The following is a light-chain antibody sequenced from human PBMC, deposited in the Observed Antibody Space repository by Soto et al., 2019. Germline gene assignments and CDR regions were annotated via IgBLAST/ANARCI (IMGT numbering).Light chain of an antibody. CDR2: DVS. CDR3: SSYTGSSTYVV. Sequence: QSALTQPASVSGSPGQSITISCTGTSSDVGGYNYVSWYQQHPGKAPKLMIYDVSNRPSGVSNRFSGSKSGNTAPLTISGLQAEDEADYYCSSYTGSSTYVVFGGGTQLTVL. J-gene: IGLJ2*01. V-gene: IGLV2-14*01. CDR1: SSDVGGYNY.